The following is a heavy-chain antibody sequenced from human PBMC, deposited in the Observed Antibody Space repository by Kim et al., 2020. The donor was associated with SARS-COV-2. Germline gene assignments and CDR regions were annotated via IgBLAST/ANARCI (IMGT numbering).Heavy chain of an antibody. D-gene: IGHD1-26*01. J-gene: IGHJ3*02. Sequence: GGSVKGRFTIARDNAKNTLYLQMNSLRAEDTAVFYCARVGSPAGAFDIWGQGTMVTVSS. V-gene: IGHV3-74*01. CDR3: ARVGSPAGAFDI.